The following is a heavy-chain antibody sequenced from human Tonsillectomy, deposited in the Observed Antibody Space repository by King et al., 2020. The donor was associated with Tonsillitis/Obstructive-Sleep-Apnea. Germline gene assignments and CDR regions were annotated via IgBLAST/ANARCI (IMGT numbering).Heavy chain of an antibody. CDR2: ISAYNGNT. CDR1: GYTFTSYG. V-gene: IGHV1-18*01. CDR3: ARDLGWELTSYYFYY. D-gene: IGHD1-26*01. J-gene: IGHJ4*02. Sequence: QLVQSGADVKKPGASVKVFCKASGYTFTSYGISWVRQAPGQGLEWMGWISAYNGNTNYAQKLQGRVIMTTDTSTNTAYMELRSLRSDDTAGYYCARDLGWELTSYYFYYWGQGTLVTVSS.